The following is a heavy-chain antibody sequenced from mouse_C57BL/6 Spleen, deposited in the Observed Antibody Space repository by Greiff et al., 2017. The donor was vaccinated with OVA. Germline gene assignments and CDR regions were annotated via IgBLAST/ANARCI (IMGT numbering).Heavy chain of an antibody. J-gene: IGHJ1*03. Sequence: VQLQQSGPELVKPGASVKIPCKASGYTFTDYNMDWVKQSHGKSLEWIGDINPNNGGTIYNQKFKGKATLTVDKSSSTAYMELRSLTSEDTAVYYCARPITTVPDWYFDVWGTGTTLTVSS. CDR1: GYTFTDYN. D-gene: IGHD1-1*01. CDR2: INPNNGGT. V-gene: IGHV1-18*01. CDR3: ARPITTVPDWYFDV.